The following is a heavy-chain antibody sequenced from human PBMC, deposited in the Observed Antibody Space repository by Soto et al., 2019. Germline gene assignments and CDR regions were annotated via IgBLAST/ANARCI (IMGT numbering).Heavy chain of an antibody. V-gene: IGHV4-59*01. CDR3: ARGGFEDGGAFDI. Sequence: LSLTCTVSGGSISSYYWSWIRQPPGKGLEWIGYIYYSGSTNYNPSLKSRVTISVDTSKNQFSLKLSSVTAADTAVYYCARGGFEDGGAFDIWGQGTMVTVSS. D-gene: IGHD3-10*01. J-gene: IGHJ3*02. CDR2: IYYSGST. CDR1: GGSISSYY.